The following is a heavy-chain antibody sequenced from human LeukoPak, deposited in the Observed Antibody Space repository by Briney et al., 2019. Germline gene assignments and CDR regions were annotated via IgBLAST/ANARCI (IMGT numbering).Heavy chain of an antibody. CDR3: AEENTSGRSSRGAFDI. J-gene: IGHJ3*02. Sequence: SETLSLTCTVSGGSIRNDDYWWGWIRQPPGRGLEWIGTIFHSGSTYYNPSLKSRVTISVDTSKNQFSLKLSSVTAADTAVYYCAEENTSGRSSRGAFDIWGQGTMVTVSS. CDR2: IFHSGST. CDR1: GGSIRNDDYW. D-gene: IGHD6-6*01. V-gene: IGHV4-39*07.